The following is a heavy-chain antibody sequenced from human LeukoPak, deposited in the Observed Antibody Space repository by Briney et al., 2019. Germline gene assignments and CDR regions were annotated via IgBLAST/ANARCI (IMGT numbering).Heavy chain of an antibody. CDR3: AVAAAGLPHFDY. CDR1: GFTFSSYS. J-gene: IGHJ4*02. Sequence: PGGSLRLSCAASGFTFSSYSMNWVRQAPGKGLEWVSSISSSSSYIYYADSVKGRFTISRDNAKNSLYLQMNSLRAEDTVVYYCAVAAAGLPHFDYWGQGTLVTVSS. CDR2: ISSSSSYI. D-gene: IGHD6-13*01. V-gene: IGHV3-21*01.